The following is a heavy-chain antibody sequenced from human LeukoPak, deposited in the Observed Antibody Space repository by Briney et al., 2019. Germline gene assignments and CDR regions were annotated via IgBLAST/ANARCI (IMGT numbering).Heavy chain of an antibody. CDR2: ISGSGGST. CDR3: AKDQYDSSIFDY. Sequence: GGSLRLSCAASGFTFSSYAMSWVRQAPGKGLEWVSAISGSGGSTYYADSVKGRFTISRGNSKNTLYLQMNSLRAEDTAVYYCAKDQYDSSIFDYWGQGTLVTVSS. D-gene: IGHD3-22*01. J-gene: IGHJ4*02. CDR1: GFTFSSYA. V-gene: IGHV3-23*01.